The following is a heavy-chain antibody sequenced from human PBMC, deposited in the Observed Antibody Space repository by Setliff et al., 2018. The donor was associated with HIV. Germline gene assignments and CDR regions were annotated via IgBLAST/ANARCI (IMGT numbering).Heavy chain of an antibody. CDR1: GVSTSSSTYY. CDR2: IFYTGST. CDR3: ARDRSHPPYYMDV. J-gene: IGHJ6*03. V-gene: IGHV4-39*07. Sequence: PSETLSLTCSVSGVSTSSSTYYWGWIRQPPGKGLEWIGYIFYTGSTYYNPSLKSRVTISVDTSKNQFSLKLTSVTAADTAVYYCARDRSHPPYYMDVWGKGTTVTVSS.